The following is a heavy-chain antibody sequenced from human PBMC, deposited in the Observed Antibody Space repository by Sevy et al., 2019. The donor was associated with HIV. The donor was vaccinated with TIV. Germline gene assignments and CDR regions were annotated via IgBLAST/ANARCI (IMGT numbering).Heavy chain of an antibody. J-gene: IGHJ4*02. CDR2: INPNSGGT. CDR3: ARRNLGGSYRHFDY. D-gene: IGHD1-26*01. V-gene: IGHV1-2*02. Sequence: ASVKVSCKASGYTFTGYYMHWVRQAPGQGLEWMGWINPNSGGTNYAQKFQGRVTMTRGTSISTAYMELSRLRSDDTAVYYCARRNLGGSYRHFDYWGQGTLVTVSS. CDR1: GYTFTGYY.